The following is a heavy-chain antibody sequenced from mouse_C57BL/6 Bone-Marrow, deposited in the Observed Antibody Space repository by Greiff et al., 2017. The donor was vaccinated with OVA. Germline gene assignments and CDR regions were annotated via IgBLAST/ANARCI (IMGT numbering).Heavy chain of an antibody. CDR1: GYTFTSYT. Sequence: QVHVKQSGAELARPGASVKMSCKASGYTFTSYTMHWVKQRPGQGLEWIGYINPSSGYTKYNQKFKDKATLTADKSSSTAYMQLSSLTSEDSAVYYCAGYGNSWYFDVWGTGTTVTVSS. CDR2: INPSSGYT. J-gene: IGHJ1*03. D-gene: IGHD2-10*02. V-gene: IGHV1-4*01. CDR3: AGYGNSWYFDV.